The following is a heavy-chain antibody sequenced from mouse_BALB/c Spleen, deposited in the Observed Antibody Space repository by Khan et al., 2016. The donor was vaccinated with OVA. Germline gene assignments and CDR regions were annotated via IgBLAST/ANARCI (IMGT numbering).Heavy chain of an antibody. CDR3: ARPAYDGYYDY. Sequence: QVQLQQSGPELVRPGVSVKISCKGTGYTFTDYAVHWMKQSHAKSLEWIGIISTYSGNTNYNQKFKGKATMTVDKSSSTAYMELARLTSEDSAMSYCARPAYDGYYDYWGQGTTLTVSS. J-gene: IGHJ2*01. D-gene: IGHD2-3*01. CDR2: ISTYSGNT. V-gene: IGHV1S137*01. CDR1: GYTFTDYA.